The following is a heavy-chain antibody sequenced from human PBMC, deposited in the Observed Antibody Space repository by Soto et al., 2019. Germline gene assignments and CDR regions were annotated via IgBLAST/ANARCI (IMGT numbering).Heavy chain of an antibody. V-gene: IGHV1-69*05. J-gene: IGHJ6*02. CDR2: IIPIFGTA. CDR3: ARDLTLRISYYYDSSGYYSGMDV. Sequence: ASVKVSCKASGGTFSSYAISWVRQAPGQGLEWMGGIIPIFGTANYAQKFQGRVTMTRDTSTSTVYMELSSLRSEDTAVYYCARDLTLRISYYYDSSGYYSGMDVWGQGTTVTVSS. D-gene: IGHD3-22*01. CDR1: GGTFSSYA.